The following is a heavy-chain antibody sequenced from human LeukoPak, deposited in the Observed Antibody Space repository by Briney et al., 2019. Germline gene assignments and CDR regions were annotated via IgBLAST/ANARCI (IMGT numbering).Heavy chain of an antibody. J-gene: IGHJ4*02. D-gene: IGHD3-22*01. V-gene: IGHV4-38-2*01. CDR3: ARVRFFDSSGYYYDFDY. Sequence: SETLSLTCVVSGYSLSSGYYWGWIRQPPGKGLEYIGSIYHSGNTYYNPSLKSRVTISVDTSKNQFSLKLRSVTAADAAVYYCARVRFFDSSGYYYDFDYWGQGALVTVSS. CDR1: GYSLSSGYY. CDR2: IYHSGNT.